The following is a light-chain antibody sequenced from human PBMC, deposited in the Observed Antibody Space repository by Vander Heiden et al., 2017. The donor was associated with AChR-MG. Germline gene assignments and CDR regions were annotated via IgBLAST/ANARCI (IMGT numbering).Light chain of an antibody. CDR1: GPNIGRHT. CDR3: AAWDDSLNGYV. Sequence: QSVLTQPPSASGTPGQRVTTPRSGSGPNIGRHTINGSQQLPGSAPKLLIYSTDQRPSWVPDRFSGSKSGTSASLAISVLQSEDEADYYCAAWDDSLNGYVFGIGTKVTAL. V-gene: IGLV1-44*01. J-gene: IGLJ1*01. CDR2: STD.